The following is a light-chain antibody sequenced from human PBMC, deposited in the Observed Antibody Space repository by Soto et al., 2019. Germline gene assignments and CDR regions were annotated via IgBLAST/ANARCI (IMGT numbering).Light chain of an antibody. CDR2: GNS. J-gene: IGLJ3*02. CDR1: SSNIGAGYD. V-gene: IGLV1-40*01. CDR3: QSYDSSLSNWV. Sequence: QSVLTQPPSVSGAPGQRVTISCTGISSNIGAGYDVHWYQQLPGTAPKLLIYGNSNRPSGVPDRLSGSKSGTSASLAITGLQAEDEADYYCQSYDSSLSNWVFGGGTKLTVL.